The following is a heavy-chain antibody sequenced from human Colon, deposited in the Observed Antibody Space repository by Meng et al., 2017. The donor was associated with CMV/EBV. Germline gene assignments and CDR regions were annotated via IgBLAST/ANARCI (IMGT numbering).Heavy chain of an antibody. Sequence: GGSLRLSCAASGFTFGTYEMTWVRQAPGKGLEWVSYISSNGASTHYADSVKGRFIISRDNVNNSLWLQMNSLTAEGSAVYYCVRCGYNYGSGFDQWGKGTLVTVSS. CDR1: GFTFGTYE. V-gene: IGHV3-48*03. J-gene: IGHJ4*02. CDR3: VRCGYNYGSGFDQ. D-gene: IGHD5-24*01. CDR2: ISSNGAST.